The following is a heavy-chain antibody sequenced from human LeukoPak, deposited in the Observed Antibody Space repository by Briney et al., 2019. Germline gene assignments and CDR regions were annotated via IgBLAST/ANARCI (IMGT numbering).Heavy chain of an antibody. D-gene: IGHD3-3*01. CDR1: GFTFTSYA. V-gene: IGHV3-23*01. Sequence: GGSLRLSCAVSGFTFTSYAMSCVRQAPGNGLESFSAISGSGGSKYYADSVKGRFTISRDNSKNTLYLQMNSLKAEDTAVYYCAKDLSRITIFGVVLRYYYMDVWGKGTTVTVSS. CDR3: AKDLSRITIFGVVLRYYYMDV. CDR2: ISGSGGSK. J-gene: IGHJ6*03.